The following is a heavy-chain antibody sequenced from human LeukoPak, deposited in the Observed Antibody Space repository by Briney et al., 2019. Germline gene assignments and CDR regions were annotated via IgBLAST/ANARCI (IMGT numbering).Heavy chain of an antibody. V-gene: IGHV1-18*01. CDR3: ARCRDSSGSLVNF. CDR2: ISAYNGYT. D-gene: IGHD6-19*01. CDR1: GYTFSNYG. J-gene: IGHJ4*02. Sequence: ASVKVSCTASGYTFSNYGISWVRQAPGQGLEWMGWISAYNGYTDYAQKFQGRVTTTADTSTSTAYMELRSLESDDTAIYYCARCRDSSGSLVNFWGQGTLVTVSS.